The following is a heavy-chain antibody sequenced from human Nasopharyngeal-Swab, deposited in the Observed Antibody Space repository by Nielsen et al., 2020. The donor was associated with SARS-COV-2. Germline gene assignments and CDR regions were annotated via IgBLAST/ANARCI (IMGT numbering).Heavy chain of an antibody. CDR2: ISSSSSYI. Sequence: VREAPGKVLEWVSSISSSSSYIYYADSVKGRFTISRDNAKNSLHLQMNSLRAEDTAVYYCARTILSSSPEEGFDYWGQGTLVTVSS. D-gene: IGHD6-6*01. V-gene: IGHV3-21*01. J-gene: IGHJ4*02. CDR3: ARTILSSSPEEGFDY.